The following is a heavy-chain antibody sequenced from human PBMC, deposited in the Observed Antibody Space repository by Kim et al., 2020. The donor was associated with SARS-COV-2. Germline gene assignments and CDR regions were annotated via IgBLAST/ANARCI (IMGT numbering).Heavy chain of an antibody. CDR1: ELTVSSNY. Sequence: GGSLRLSCAASELTVSSNYMSWVRQAPGKGLEWVSVIYSGGTTYYAGSVKGRFTISRDNSKDTLYLQMNSLRAEDTSVYYCVRAVAGYYFEYWGQGTPVT. J-gene: IGHJ4*02. V-gene: IGHV3-66*01. CDR3: VRAVAGYYFEY. D-gene: IGHD6-19*01. CDR2: IYSGGTT.